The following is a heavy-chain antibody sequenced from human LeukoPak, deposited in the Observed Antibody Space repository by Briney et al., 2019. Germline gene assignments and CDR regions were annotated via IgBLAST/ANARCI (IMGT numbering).Heavy chain of an antibody. V-gene: IGHV5-51*01. Sequence: GESLKISCKGSGYSFTSYWIGWVRQMPGKGLEWMGIIYPGDSDTRYSPSFQGQVTISADKSINIAYLQWSSLKASDTAMYYCARITYYDILTGIHDAFDIWGQGTMVTVSS. CDR2: IYPGDSDT. CDR3: ARITYYDILTGIHDAFDI. D-gene: IGHD3-9*01. J-gene: IGHJ3*02. CDR1: GYSFTSYW.